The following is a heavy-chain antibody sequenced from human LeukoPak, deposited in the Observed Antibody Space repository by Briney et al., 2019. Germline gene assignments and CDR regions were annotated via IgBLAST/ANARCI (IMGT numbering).Heavy chain of an antibody. CDR3: AKDINGYDFDYFDY. CDR2: ISGDGGST. Sequence: RAGGSLRLSCAASGFTFDDYGMSWVRQAPGKGLEWVSLISGDGGSTYYADSVKGRFTISRDNSKNSLYLQMNSLRTEDTALYYCAKDINGYDFDYFDYWGQGTLVTVSS. D-gene: IGHD5-12*01. V-gene: IGHV3-43*02. CDR1: GFTFDDYG. J-gene: IGHJ4*02.